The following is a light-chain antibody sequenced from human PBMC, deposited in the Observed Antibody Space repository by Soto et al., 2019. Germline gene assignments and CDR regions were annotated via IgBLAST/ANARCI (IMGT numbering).Light chain of an antibody. J-gene: IGKJ3*01. V-gene: IGKV3-11*01. CDR2: DAS. CDR1: QRLSNS. Sequence: EIVLTQSPATLSLSPGESATLSCRASQRLSNSLAWYQQRPGQAPRLLLYDASNRATGIPARFSGSGSGTDFTLPISSLEPEDFAVYYCQQRSNWPPFTFGPGTKVDIK. CDR3: QQRSNWPPFT.